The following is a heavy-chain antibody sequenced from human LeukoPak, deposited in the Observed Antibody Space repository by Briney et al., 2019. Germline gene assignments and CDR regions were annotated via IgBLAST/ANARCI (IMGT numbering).Heavy chain of an antibody. CDR3: AREAAGYHYYYGMDV. J-gene: IGHJ6*02. CDR2: IYTGGST. Sequence: GGSLRLSCAASGFTVSSNYMSWVRQAPGKGLEWVSLIYTGGSTSYADSVKGRFTTSRDNSKNTLYLQMNSLRAEDTAVYYCAREAAGYHYYYGMDVWGQGTTVTVSS. D-gene: IGHD6-13*01. CDR1: GFTVSSNY. V-gene: IGHV3-53*01.